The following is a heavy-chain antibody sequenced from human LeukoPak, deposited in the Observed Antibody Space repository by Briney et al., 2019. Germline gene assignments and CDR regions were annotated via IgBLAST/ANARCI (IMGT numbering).Heavy chain of an antibody. CDR1: GGTFSSYA. CDR3: ARTAISGDSIGRGPVGILDWFDP. Sequence: SVTVSFKASGGTFSSYAISWVRQAPGQGLEWMGGIIPIFGTANSSQKFQCRDTITTDESTSTAYMELSSLRSEDTAVDYCARTAISGDSIGRGPVGILDWFDPWGQGTLVTVSS. J-gene: IGHJ5*02. V-gene: IGHV1-69*05. CDR2: IIPIFGTA. D-gene: IGHD3-22*01.